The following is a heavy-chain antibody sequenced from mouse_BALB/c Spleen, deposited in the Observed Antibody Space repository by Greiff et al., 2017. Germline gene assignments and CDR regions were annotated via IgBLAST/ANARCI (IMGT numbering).Heavy chain of an antibody. V-gene: IGHV1-87*01. CDR3: ARTVYYGNSYFDY. CDR1: GFTFTSYW. Sequence: QVQLQQSGAELARPWASVKLSCKASGFTFTSYWMQWVKQRPGQGLEWIGAIYPGDGDTRYTQKFKGKATLTADKSSSKAYMQLSSLASDDSAVYYCARTVYYGNSYFDYWGQVTTLTVSS. J-gene: IGHJ2*01. CDR2: IYPGDGDT. D-gene: IGHD2-1*01.